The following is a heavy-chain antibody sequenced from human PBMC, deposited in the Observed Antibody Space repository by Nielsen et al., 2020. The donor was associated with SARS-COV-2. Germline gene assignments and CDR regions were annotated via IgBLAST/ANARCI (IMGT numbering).Heavy chain of an antibody. CDR2: ISSTSSTI. J-gene: IGHJ3*02. V-gene: IGHV3-48*04. Sequence: GGSLRLSCAASGFTFSTYSMNWVRQAPGKGLEWVSYISSTSSTIYYADSLKGRFTISRDNAKDSLYLQMNSLRAEDTALYYCARASAWGSGDSGKAFDIWGQGTMVTVSS. CDR3: ARASAWGSGDSGKAFDI. D-gene: IGHD3-16*01. CDR1: GFTFSTYS.